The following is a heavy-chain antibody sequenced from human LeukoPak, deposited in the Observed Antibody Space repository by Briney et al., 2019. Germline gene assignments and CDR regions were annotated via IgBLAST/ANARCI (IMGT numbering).Heavy chain of an antibody. CDR2: VYYSGST. CDR1: SGSISAYY. V-gene: IGHV4-59*01. D-gene: IGHD6-6*01. J-gene: IGHJ4*02. Sequence: LETLSLTCTVSSGSISAYYWNWIRQPPGKGLEWIGSVYYSGSTNYNPSLKSRVTISVDTSKNRFSLNLSSVTAADTAVYYCARGGSRSYTSSTLDYWGQGTLVTVSS. CDR3: ARGGSRSYTSSTLDY.